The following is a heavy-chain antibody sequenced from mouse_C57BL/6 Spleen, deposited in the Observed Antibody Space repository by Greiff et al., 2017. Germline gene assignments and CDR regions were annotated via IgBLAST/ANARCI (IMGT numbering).Heavy chain of an antibody. CDR2: IDPENGDT. D-gene: IGHD1-1*01. V-gene: IGHV14-4*01. CDR1: GFNIQDDY. CDR3: AHYYGSTWFAD. J-gene: IGHJ3*01. Sequence: EVQLQQSGAELVRPGASVKLSCTASGFNIQDDYMHWVKQRPDQGLEWIGWIDPENGDTEYASKFQGKATITADTSSNTAYLQLSSLTSEDTAVYYCAHYYGSTWFADWGQGTLVTVSA.